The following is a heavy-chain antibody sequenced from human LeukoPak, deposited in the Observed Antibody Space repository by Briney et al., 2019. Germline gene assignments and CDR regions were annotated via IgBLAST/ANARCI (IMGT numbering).Heavy chain of an antibody. D-gene: IGHD3-9*01. J-gene: IGHJ4*02. Sequence: GGSLRLSCAASGFTFSSYGMHWVRQAPGKGLEWVAVIWYDGSNKYYADSVKGRFTISRDNSKNTLYLQMNSLRAEDTAVHYCARGDDILTGYSRTIDYWGQGTLVTVSS. CDR2: IWYDGSNK. CDR3: ARGDDILTGYSRTIDY. CDR1: GFTFSSYG. V-gene: IGHV3-33*01.